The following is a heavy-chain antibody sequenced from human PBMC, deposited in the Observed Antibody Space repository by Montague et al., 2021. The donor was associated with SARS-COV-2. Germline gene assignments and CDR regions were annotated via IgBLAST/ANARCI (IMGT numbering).Heavy chain of an antibody. V-gene: IGHV4-34*01. CDR3: ARGSTVTHY. Sequence: SETLSLTCAVYGGSFSGYYWSWIRQPQGKGLEWIGEINHSGSTNYNPSLKSRVTISVDTSKNQFSLKLSSVTAADTAVFYCARGSTVTHYWGQGTLVTVSS. D-gene: IGHD4-17*01. J-gene: IGHJ4*02. CDR1: GGSFSGYY. CDR2: INHSGST.